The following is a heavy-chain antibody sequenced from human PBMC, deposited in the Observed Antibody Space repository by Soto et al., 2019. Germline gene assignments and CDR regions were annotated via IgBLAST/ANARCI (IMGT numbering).Heavy chain of an antibody. CDR3: AKNADFWSSGRDV. CDR1: GFTFNSYA. CDR2: ISSSGDGT. Sequence: EVQLLESGGGLIQPGGSLRLSCAASGFTFNSYAMTWVRQAPGKGLEWLSIISSSGDGTYYVDSVKGRFTISRDNSRNTLNLQMNSLRAEETAVYYCAKNADFWSSGRDVWGQGSTVTVSS. D-gene: IGHD3-3*01. V-gene: IGHV3-23*01. J-gene: IGHJ6*02.